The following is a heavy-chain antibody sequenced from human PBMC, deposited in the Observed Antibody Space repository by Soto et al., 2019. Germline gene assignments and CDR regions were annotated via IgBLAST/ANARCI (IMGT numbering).Heavy chain of an antibody. Sequence: ASVKVSCKASGYTFTSYGISWVRQAPGQGLEWMGWISAYNGNTNYAQKLQGRVTMTTDTSTSTAYMQLRSLRSDDTAAYYCARTYYDILTRYMDVWGQGTTLTVSS. CDR2: ISAYNGNT. V-gene: IGHV1-18*04. J-gene: IGHJ6*01. CDR1: GYTFTSYG. CDR3: ARTYYDILTRYMDV. D-gene: IGHD3-9*01.